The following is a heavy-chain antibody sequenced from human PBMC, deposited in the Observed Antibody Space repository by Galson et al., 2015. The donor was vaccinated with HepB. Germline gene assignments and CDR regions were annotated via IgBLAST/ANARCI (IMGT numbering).Heavy chain of an antibody. CDR3: AKSRRYCSGGSCLMYYFDY. CDR2: ISYDGSNK. J-gene: IGHJ4*02. V-gene: IGHV3-30*18. CDR1: GFTFSSYS. D-gene: IGHD2-15*01. Sequence: SLRLSCAASGFTFSSYSMNWVRQAPGKGLEWVAVISYDGSNKYYADSVKGRFTISRDNSKNTLYLQMNSLRAEDTAVYYCAKSRRYCSGGSCLMYYFDYWGQGTLVTVSS.